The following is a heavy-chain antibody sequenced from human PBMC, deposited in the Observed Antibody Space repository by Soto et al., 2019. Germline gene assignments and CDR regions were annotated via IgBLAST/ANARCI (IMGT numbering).Heavy chain of an antibody. Sequence: PGGSLRLSCEASGLTFSRYDMHWVRQATGKGLEWVSAIGRGGDTYYPGSVRGRFTISRENAKNSLYLQMNSLTAGDTAVYYCAREVEDSSSSGWYFDLWGRGTLVTVSS. D-gene: IGHD6-6*01. J-gene: IGHJ2*01. V-gene: IGHV3-13*01. CDR2: IGRGGDT. CDR3: AREVEDSSSSGWYFDL. CDR1: GLTFSRYD.